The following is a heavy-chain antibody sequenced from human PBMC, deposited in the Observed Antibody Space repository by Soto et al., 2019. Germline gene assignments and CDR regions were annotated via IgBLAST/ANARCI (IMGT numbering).Heavy chain of an antibody. CDR2: ISGSGSST. J-gene: IGHJ4*02. Sequence: GSLRLSCAASGFTFISYAMNWVRQAPGKGLEWVSGISGSGSSTYYADSVKGRFTISRDNSENTLYLQMNSLRAEDTAVYYCAKADWNDVPFDNWGQGTLVTVSS. CDR3: AKADWNDVPFDN. D-gene: IGHD1-1*01. V-gene: IGHV3-23*01. CDR1: GFTFISYA.